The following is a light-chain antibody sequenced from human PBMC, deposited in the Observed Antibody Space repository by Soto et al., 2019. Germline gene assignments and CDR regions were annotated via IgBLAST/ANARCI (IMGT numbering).Light chain of an antibody. V-gene: IGKV3-15*01. CDR1: QSIGSN. Sequence: EIVMTQSPATLTLSLGERATLSCRASQSIGSNLAWSQQKPGQAPRLLIYAASTRATGVPARFSGSGSGTEFTLTISSLQSEDFAVYYCQQYSNWPITFGQGTRLEIK. CDR2: AAS. CDR3: QQYSNWPIT. J-gene: IGKJ5*01.